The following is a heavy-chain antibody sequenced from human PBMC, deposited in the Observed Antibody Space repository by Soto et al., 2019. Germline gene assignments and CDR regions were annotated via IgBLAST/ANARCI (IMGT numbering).Heavy chain of an antibody. J-gene: IGHJ6*02. V-gene: IGHV4-30-2*06. Sequence: PSATLSLTCAISGGSVSSGVFSWNWIRQSPGQGLEWIGYISHGGSPHYTPSLESRVTISVDRSTNVISLNLTSVTPADTAVYFCARGHYYYAMDVWGQGTTVTVSS. CDR1: GGSVSSGVFS. CDR2: ISHGGSP. CDR3: ARGHYYYAMDV.